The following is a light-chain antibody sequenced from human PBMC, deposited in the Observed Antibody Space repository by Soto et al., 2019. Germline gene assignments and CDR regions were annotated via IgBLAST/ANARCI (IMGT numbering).Light chain of an antibody. Sequence: EIVLTQSPATLSLSPGERATLSCRASQSVSSYLAWYQQKPGQAPRLLIYDASNRATDFPARFSGSGSGTDFTLTISSLEPEDFAVYYCQQRSSWPLITFGQGTRLEIK. CDR1: QSVSSY. J-gene: IGKJ5*01. CDR3: QQRSSWPLIT. V-gene: IGKV3-11*01. CDR2: DAS.